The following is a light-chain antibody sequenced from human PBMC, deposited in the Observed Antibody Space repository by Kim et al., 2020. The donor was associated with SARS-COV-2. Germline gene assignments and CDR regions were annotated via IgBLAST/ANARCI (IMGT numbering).Light chain of an antibody. CDR1: QGSSNS. CDR3: QQYNSYPLT. Sequence: SAAVGNGVTITRRASQGSSNSLAWFQQRPGKAPKPLYYAASCLQTGVPSKFSGSGSGTYFTLTSSSLQPEDFATYYCQQYNSYPLTFGGGTKLEI. V-gene: IGKV1-16*02. J-gene: IGKJ4*01. CDR2: AAS.